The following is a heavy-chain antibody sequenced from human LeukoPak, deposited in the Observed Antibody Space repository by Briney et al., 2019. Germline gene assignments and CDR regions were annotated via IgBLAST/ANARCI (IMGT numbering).Heavy chain of an antibody. V-gene: IGHV4-59*08. CDR2: IYYSGST. Sequence: SETLSLTCTVSGGSISSYYWSWIRRPPGKGLEWIGYIYYSGSTNYNPSLKSRVTISVDTSKNQFSLKLSSVTAADTAVYYCARLKVAAEVYSFDYWGQGTLVTVSS. J-gene: IGHJ4*02. D-gene: IGHD6-25*01. CDR1: GGSISSYY. CDR3: ARLKVAAEVYSFDY.